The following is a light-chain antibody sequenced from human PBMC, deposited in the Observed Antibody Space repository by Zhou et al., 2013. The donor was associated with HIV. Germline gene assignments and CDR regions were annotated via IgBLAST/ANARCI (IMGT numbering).Light chain of an antibody. Sequence: DIQMTQSPSSLSASVGDRISITCRASQTINTYLNWYQQKPGKAPKVLIYAASNLQTGVPSRFSGSGSGTEFTLTISSLQPEDFATYFCQQSYSSPPTFGGGTKVE. CDR1: QTINTY. V-gene: IGKV1-39*01. CDR3: QQSYSSPPT. J-gene: IGKJ4*01. CDR2: AAS.